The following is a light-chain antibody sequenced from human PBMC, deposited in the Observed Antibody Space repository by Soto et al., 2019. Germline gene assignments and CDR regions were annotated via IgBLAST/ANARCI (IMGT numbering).Light chain of an antibody. Sequence: QSVLTQPASVSGSPGQSITISCTGTSSDVGGYNYVSWYQQHPGKAPKLMIYDVSNRPSGVSNRFSGSKSGNTASLTISGLQGEDEADYYCSSYTSSSTLRVFGTGTKLTVL. CDR1: SSDVGGYNY. J-gene: IGLJ1*01. CDR3: SSYTSSSTLRV. CDR2: DVS. V-gene: IGLV2-14*01.